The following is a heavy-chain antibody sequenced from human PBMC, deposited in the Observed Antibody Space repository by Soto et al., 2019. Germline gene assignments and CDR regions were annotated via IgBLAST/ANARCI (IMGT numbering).Heavy chain of an antibody. Sequence: GGSLRLSCAASGFTLSGSAMHWVRQASGKGLEWVGRIRSEANSYATAYAASVKGRFTISRDDSKNTAYLQMNSLKTEDTAVYYCTRSSGGSDYWGQGTLVTVSS. V-gene: IGHV3-73*01. CDR1: GFTLSGSA. CDR2: IRSEANSYAT. J-gene: IGHJ4*02. D-gene: IGHD2-15*01. CDR3: TRSSGGSDY.